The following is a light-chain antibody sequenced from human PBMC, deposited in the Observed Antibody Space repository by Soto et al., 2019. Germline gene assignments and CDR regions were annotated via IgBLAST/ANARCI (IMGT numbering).Light chain of an antibody. J-gene: IGKJ5*01. CDR2: DAS. V-gene: IGKV3-15*01. Sequence: EIVMTQSPATLSVSPGERATLSCRAGQNIHTNLAWYQQKPGQAPRLLFYDASTRATDIPARFSGSGSGTDFTLTISSLLSEDFAVYYCHQYYKWPLTFGGGTRLEIK. CDR1: QNIHTN. CDR3: HQYYKWPLT.